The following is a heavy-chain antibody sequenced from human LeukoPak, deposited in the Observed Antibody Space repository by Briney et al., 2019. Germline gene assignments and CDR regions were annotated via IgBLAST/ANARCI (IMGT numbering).Heavy chain of an antibody. CDR3: ARHRGYNYGYSDY. CDR1: GYSFASYW. D-gene: IGHD5-18*01. J-gene: IGHJ4*02. Sequence: GESLKISCKGSGYSFASYWIGWVRQTPGKGLEWMAIIYPGDSETKYSPSFQGQVTISVDKSISTAYLQWSSLKASDTATYYCARHRGYNYGYSDYWGQGTLVTVSS. V-gene: IGHV5-51*01. CDR2: IYPGDSET.